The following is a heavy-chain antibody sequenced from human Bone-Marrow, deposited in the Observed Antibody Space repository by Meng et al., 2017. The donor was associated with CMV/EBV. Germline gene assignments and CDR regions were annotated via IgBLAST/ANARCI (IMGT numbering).Heavy chain of an antibody. V-gene: IGHV1-2*02. J-gene: IGHJ4*02. CDR1: GYTFTAYY. CDR2: INPHSGDT. D-gene: IGHD2-21*01. CDR3: ARDMYPYYYFAS. Sequence: CKASGYTFTAYYIHWVRQAPGQKLEWMGWINPHSGDTNYAQSFQGRVTMTRDTSISAAYMKLTRLRSDDTAMYYCARDMYPYYYFASWGQGTLVTVSS.